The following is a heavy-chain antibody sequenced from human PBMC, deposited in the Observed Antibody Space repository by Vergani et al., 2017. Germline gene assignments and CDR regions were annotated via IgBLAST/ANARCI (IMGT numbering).Heavy chain of an antibody. V-gene: IGHV5-10-1*01. CDR2: IDPSDSYT. Sequence: EVQLVQSGAEVKKPGESLRISCKGSGYSFTSYWISWVRQMPGKGLEWMGRIDPSDSYTNYSPSFQGHVTISADKSISTAYLQWSSLKASDTAMYYCARRAAAGPYYYYGMDVWGQGTTVTVAS. CDR1: GYSFTSYW. CDR3: ARRAAAGPYYYYGMDV. J-gene: IGHJ6*02. D-gene: IGHD6-13*01.